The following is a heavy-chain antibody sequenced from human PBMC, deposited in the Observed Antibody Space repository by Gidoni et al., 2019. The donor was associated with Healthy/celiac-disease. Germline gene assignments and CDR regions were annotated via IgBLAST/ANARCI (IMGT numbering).Heavy chain of an antibody. CDR3: ARRPPYGDYVMWDY. CDR1: GGSIRSGGYY. CDR2: IYYSGST. D-gene: IGHD4-17*01. Sequence: VQLQESGPGLVKPSQTLSLTCTVSGGSIRSGGYYWSWIRQHPGKGVEWIGYIYYSGSTYYNPSLKSRVTISVDTSKNQFSLKLSAVTAADTAVYYCARRPPYGDYVMWDYWGQGTLVTVSS. J-gene: IGHJ4*02. V-gene: IGHV4-31*03.